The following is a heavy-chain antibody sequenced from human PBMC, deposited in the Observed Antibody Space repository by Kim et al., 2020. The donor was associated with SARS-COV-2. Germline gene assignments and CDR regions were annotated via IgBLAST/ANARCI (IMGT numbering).Heavy chain of an antibody. CDR2: INPNSGGT. CDR3: ARVPIVGPTGDFDY. D-gene: IGHD1-26*01. J-gene: IGHJ4*02. CDR1: GYTFTAYY. V-gene: IGHV1-2*06. Sequence: ASVKVSCKASGYTFTAYYMHWVRQAPGQGLEWMGRINPNSGGTNYAQKFQGRVTMTTDTSTGTAYMGLSSLRSDDTAVYYCARVPIVGPTGDFDYWGQGTLVTVSS.